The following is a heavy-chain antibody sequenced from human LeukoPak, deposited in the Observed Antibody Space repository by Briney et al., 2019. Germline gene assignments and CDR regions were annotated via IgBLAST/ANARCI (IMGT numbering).Heavy chain of an antibody. J-gene: IGHJ4*02. D-gene: IGHD2-15*01. V-gene: IGHV3-53*01. CDR3: ARGGGYYPIDY. Sequence: PGGSLRLSCAASGFTVNSNYMNWVRQAPGKGLEWASVLYSDGRTYYADSVKGRFTISIDTSKNTLYLQVNSLRAEDTAVYYCARGGGYYPIDYWGQGTLVTVSS. CDR1: GFTVNSNY. CDR2: LYSDGRT.